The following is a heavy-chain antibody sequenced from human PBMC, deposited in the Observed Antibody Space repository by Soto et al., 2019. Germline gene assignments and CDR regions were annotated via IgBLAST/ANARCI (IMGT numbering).Heavy chain of an antibody. J-gene: IGHJ5*02. CDR2: ISAYNGNT. Sequence: ASVKVSCXASGYTFTSYGISWVRQAPGQGLEWMGWISAYNGNTNYAQKLQGRVTMTTDTSTSTAYMELRSLRSDDTAVYYCARTPQDIVVVVAATPLPGWFDPWGQGTLVTVS. CDR1: GYTFTSYG. V-gene: IGHV1-18*01. CDR3: ARTPQDIVVVVAATPLPGWFDP. D-gene: IGHD2-15*01.